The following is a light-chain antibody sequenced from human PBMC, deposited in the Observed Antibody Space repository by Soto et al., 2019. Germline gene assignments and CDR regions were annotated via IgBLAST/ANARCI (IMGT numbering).Light chain of an antibody. J-gene: IGKJ5*01. CDR1: QSVSSSY. CDR2: GAS. CDR3: QHYDSLPIT. V-gene: IGKV3-20*01. Sequence: EIVMTQSPGILSLSAGERATLSWRASQSVSSSYLAWYQQKPGQPPRLLIYGASSRATGIPDRVSGSGSGTDFTLTISRLEPEDFAVFYCQHYDSLPITFGQGTRLEIK.